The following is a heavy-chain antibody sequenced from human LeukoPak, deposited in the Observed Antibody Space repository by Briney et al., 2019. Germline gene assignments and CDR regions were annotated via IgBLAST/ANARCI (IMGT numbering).Heavy chain of an antibody. D-gene: IGHD2-15*01. V-gene: IGHV3-23*01. CDR1: GFTSRRYV. J-gene: IGHJ6*03. CDR2: ISGSGGSA. CDR3: AKNGDRGAYCTGGTCYPYFYYYMDV. Sequence: GGSLRLSCAASGFTSRRYVMSWVRQAPGKGLEWVSSISGSGGSAYYGDSVKGRFTISRDNSKNTLYLQMNSLRAEDTAIYYCAKNGDRGAYCTGGTCYPYFYYYMDVWGKGTTVTI.